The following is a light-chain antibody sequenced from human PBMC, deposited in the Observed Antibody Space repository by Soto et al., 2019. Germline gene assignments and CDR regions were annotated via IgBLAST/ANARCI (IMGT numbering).Light chain of an antibody. CDR1: NIGSKH. Sequence: SYELTQPPSVSVAPGQTARITCGGNNIGSKHVHWYQQKSGQAPVLVMSDDTDRPSGIPERLSGSKFGSTATLTISRVEAGDEADYYCQVWDSSRDQGVFGGGTK. V-gene: IGLV3-21*02. J-gene: IGLJ2*01. CDR3: QVWDSSRDQGV. CDR2: DDT.